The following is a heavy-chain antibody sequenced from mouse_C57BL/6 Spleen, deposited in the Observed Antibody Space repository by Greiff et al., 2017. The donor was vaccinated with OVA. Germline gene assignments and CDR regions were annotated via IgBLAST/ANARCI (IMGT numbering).Heavy chain of an antibody. J-gene: IGHJ1*03. D-gene: IGHD2-4*01. Sequence: QVQLKESGPELVKPGASVKISCKASGYTFTDYYINWVKQRPGQGLEWIGWIFPGSGSTYYNEKFKGKAPLTVDKSSSTAYMLLSSLTSEDSAVYFCARGDYGGDWYFDVWGTGTTVTVSS. CDR1: GYTFTDYY. CDR3: ARGDYGGDWYFDV. V-gene: IGHV1-75*01. CDR2: IFPGSGST.